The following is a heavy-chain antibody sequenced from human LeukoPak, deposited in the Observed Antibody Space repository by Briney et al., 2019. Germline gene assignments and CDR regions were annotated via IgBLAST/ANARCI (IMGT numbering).Heavy chain of an antibody. Sequence: ASVKVSCKASGYTFTGYYMHWVRQAPGQGLEWMGWINPNSGGTNYAQKFQGRVTMTRDTSISTAYMELSRLRSDDTAVYYCARDGFTTWLLSPYYYYGMDVWGQGTTVTVSS. CDR2: INPNSGGT. CDR3: ARDGFTTWLLSPYYYYGMDV. D-gene: IGHD3-9*01. CDR1: GYTFTGYY. J-gene: IGHJ6*02. V-gene: IGHV1-2*02.